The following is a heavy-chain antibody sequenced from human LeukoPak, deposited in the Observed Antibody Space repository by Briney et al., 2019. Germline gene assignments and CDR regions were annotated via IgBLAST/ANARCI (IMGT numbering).Heavy chain of an antibody. D-gene: IGHD2-15*01. Sequence: GSLRLSCAASGFTFSSFPMSWVRQAPGKGLEWVSVISGGGVSTYYADSVKGRFTISRDNSKNALYLQMNSLRAEDTAVYYCAKAPVTTCSGAYCYPFDYWSQGTLVTVSS. V-gene: IGHV3-23*01. J-gene: IGHJ4*02. CDR2: ISGGGVST. CDR3: AKAPVTTCSGAYCYPFDY. CDR1: GFTFSSFP.